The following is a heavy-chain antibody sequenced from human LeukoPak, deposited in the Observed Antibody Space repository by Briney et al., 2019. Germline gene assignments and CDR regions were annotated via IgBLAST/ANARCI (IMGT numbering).Heavy chain of an antibody. V-gene: IGHV3-21*01. CDR3: AREVSEGFDF. Sequence: GGSLRLSCTASGFTLSSYAMSWVRQAPGEGLEWVSSFGTRSTSIYHAGSVKGRFAISRDNAKNSLYLQMNSLRAEDTAVYYCAREVSEGFDFWGQGTLVTVSS. CDR1: GFTLSSYA. CDR2: FGTRSTSI. D-gene: IGHD3-22*01. J-gene: IGHJ4*02.